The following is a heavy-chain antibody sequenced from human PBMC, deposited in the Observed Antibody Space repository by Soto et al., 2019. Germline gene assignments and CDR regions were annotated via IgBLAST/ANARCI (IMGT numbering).Heavy chain of an antibody. J-gene: IGHJ4*02. CDR3: AAEVTRGQQLVLDY. CDR2: IVVGSGNT. D-gene: IGHD6-13*01. CDR1: GFTFTSSA. V-gene: IGHV1-58*01. Sequence: SVKVSCKASGFTFTSSAVQWVRQARGQRLEWIGWIVVGSGNTNYAQKFQERVTITRDMSTSTAYMELSSLRSEDTAVYYCAAEVTRGQQLVLDYWGQGTLVTASS.